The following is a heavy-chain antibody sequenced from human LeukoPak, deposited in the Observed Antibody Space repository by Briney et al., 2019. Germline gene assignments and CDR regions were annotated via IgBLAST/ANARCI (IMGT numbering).Heavy chain of an antibody. CDR3: AGGLGNYFDN. Sequence: GGSLRLSCAASGFTVSSNYMSWVRQAPGKGLEWVSILYRGGDAYYADSMKGRFTISRDDSKNTLFLQMNSLRAEDTAVYYCAGGLGNYFDNWGQGTLVTVSS. CDR1: GFTVSSNY. J-gene: IGHJ4*02. V-gene: IGHV3-53*01. CDR2: LYRGGDA.